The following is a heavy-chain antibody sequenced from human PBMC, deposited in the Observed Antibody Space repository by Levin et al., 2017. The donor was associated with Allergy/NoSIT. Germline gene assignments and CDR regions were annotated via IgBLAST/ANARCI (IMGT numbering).Heavy chain of an antibody. J-gene: IGHJ4*02. CDR2: ISYDGSNK. Sequence: GGSLRLSCAASGFTFSSYAMHWVRQAPGKGLEWVAVISYDGSNKYYADSVKGRFTISRDNSKNTLYLQMNSLRAEDTAVYYCARGFVTRLDYFDYWGQGTLVTVSS. CDR3: ARGFVTRLDYFDY. V-gene: IGHV3-30-3*01. CDR1: GFTFSSYA. D-gene: IGHD3-9*01.